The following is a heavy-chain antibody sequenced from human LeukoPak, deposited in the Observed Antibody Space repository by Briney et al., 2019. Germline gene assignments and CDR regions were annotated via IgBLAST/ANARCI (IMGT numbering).Heavy chain of an antibody. CDR1: GGSISGSW. CDR2: LHADGDT. Sequence: SETLSLTCTVSGGSISGSWWCWIRQPAGKGLEWIGRLHADGDTNYNPSLKSRITMSLDAPGNQFSLKLTAVTAADTAVYFCARAPSGCGGTCAFDYWGQGILVTVSS. V-gene: IGHV4-4*07. D-gene: IGHD2-15*01. CDR3: ARAPSGCGGTCAFDY. J-gene: IGHJ4*02.